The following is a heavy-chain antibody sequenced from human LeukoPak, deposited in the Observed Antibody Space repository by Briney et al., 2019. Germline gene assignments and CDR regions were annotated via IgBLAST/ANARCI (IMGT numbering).Heavy chain of an antibody. D-gene: IGHD2-2*01. J-gene: IGHJ6*03. V-gene: IGHV3-43*01. Sequence: GGSLRLSCAASGFTFVDYTMHWVRQAPGKGLEWVSLISWDGGSTYYADSVKGRFTISRDNSKNSLYLQMNSLRTEDTALYYCAKDGHCSSTSCHSNNYYYYMDVWGKGTTVTVSS. CDR1: GFTFVDYT. CDR3: AKDGHCSSTSCHSNNYYYYMDV. CDR2: ISWDGGST.